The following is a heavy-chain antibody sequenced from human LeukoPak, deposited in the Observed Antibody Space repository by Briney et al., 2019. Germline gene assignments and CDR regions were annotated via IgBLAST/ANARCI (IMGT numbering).Heavy chain of an antibody. D-gene: IGHD6-19*01. Sequence: GASVKVSCKASPDTFTRYGITWVRQAPGQGLEWMGWIRAYNGDTHYAQKFQGRVTMTAERSTNTAYMELRGLTFDDTAVFYCATTTATSGSSLYWGQGTLVNVAS. CDR3: ATTTATSGSSLY. CDR1: PDTFTRYG. J-gene: IGHJ4*02. V-gene: IGHV1-18*01. CDR2: IRAYNGDT.